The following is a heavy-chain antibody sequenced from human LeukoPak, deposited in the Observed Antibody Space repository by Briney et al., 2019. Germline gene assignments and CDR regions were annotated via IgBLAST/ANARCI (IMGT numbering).Heavy chain of an antibody. CDR3: ARPLNSYYYMDV. J-gene: IGHJ6*03. D-gene: IGHD4/OR15-4a*01. CDR2: SYYSGST. CDR1: GGSINNGPYY. V-gene: IGHV4-39*01. Sequence: PSETLSLTCTVFGGSINNGPYYWAWLRQPPGKGLEWIASSYYSGSTYYNPSLVSRVTISVDTSKNQLSLKLSSVTAADAAVYFCARPLNSYYYMDVWGKGTTVIVSS.